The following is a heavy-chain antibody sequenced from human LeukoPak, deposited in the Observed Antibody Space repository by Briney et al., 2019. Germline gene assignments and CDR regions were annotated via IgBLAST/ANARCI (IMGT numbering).Heavy chain of an antibody. J-gene: IGHJ4*02. V-gene: IGHV4-34*01. D-gene: IGHD3-10*01. Sequence: SETLSLTCAVYGGSFSGYYWSWIRQPPGKGLEWIGEINHSGSTNYNPSLKSRVTISVDTSKNQFSLKLSSVTAADTAVYYCARGPYYYGSGSYYPPDYWGQGTLVTVSS. CDR1: GGSFSGYY. CDR2: INHSGST. CDR3: ARGPYYYGSGSYYPPDY.